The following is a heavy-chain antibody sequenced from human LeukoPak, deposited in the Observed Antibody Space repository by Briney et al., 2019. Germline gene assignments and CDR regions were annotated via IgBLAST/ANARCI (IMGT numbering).Heavy chain of an antibody. CDR3: VSWLRFDEDYVFDY. CDR2: IYYSGST. V-gene: IGHV4-39*01. CDR1: GGSISSSSYY. J-gene: IGHJ4*02. Sequence: PSETLSLTCTVSGGSISSSSYYWGWIRQPPGKGLEWIGSIYYSGSTYYNPSLKSRVTISVDTSKNQFSLKLSSVTAADTAVYYCVSWLRFDEDYVFDYWGQGTLVTVSS. D-gene: IGHD3-10*02.